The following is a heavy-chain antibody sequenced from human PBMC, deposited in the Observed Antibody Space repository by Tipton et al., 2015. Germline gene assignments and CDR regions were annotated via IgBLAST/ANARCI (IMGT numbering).Heavy chain of an antibody. CDR3: ARDDGDYVLGEFDY. CDR2: ISGNGNRA. CDR1: GFRFDNYW. Sequence: SLRLSCAASGFRFDNYWMGWVRQAPGRGLEWVSDISGNGNRAVYADSVKGRFTISRDNSKNTLYLQMNSLRDEDTAVYYCARDDGDYVLGEFDYWGQGTLVTVSS. V-gene: IGHV3-23*05. D-gene: IGHD4-17*01. J-gene: IGHJ4*02.